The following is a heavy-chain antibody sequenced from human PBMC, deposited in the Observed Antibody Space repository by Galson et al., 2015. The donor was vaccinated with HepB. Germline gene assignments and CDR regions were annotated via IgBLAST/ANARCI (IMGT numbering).Heavy chain of an antibody. CDR1: GFTFSSYA. D-gene: IGHD3-16*02. CDR2: ISYDGSNK. Sequence: SLRLSCAASGFTFSSYAMHWVRQAPGKGLEWVAVISYDGSNKYYADSVKGRFTISRDNSKNTLYLQMNSLRAEDTAVYYCARVSLEADVAEYFQHWGQGTLVTVSS. CDR3: ARVSLEADVAEYFQH. J-gene: IGHJ1*01. V-gene: IGHV3-30-3*01.